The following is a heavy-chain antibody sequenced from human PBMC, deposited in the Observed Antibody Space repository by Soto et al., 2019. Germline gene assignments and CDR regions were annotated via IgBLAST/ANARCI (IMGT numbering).Heavy chain of an antibody. CDR1: GFTVSSYA. Sequence: EVQLLESGGGLVQPGGSLRLSCAASGFTVSSYAMXWVRXXXXXXXXWVSGIGGSGGSTYYADSVKGRFTISRDNFESTXXLQMXXXXXXXXXXXXXXXXXXXXXXXXXXXWGQGTLVSVSS. CDR2: IGGSGGST. CDR3: XXXXXXXXXXXXXX. J-gene: IGHJ4*02. V-gene: IGHV3-23*01.